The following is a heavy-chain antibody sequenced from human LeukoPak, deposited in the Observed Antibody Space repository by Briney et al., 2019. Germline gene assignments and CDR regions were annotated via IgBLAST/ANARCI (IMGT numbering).Heavy chain of an antibody. CDR1: GLIVTSNY. CDR2: IYPGGTT. Sequence: GGSLRLSCAASGLIVTSNYMSWVRQAPGKGLEWVSIIYPGGTTYYEDSVKGRFSISRDHSNNILYLQMNSLRAEDTAVYYCARVDSLNYRPKGADYWGQGILVTVSS. D-gene: IGHD1-7*01. V-gene: IGHV3-53*01. CDR3: ARVDSLNYRPKGADY. J-gene: IGHJ4*02.